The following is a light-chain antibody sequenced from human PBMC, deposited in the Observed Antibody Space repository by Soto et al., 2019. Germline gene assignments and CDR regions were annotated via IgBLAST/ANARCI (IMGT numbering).Light chain of an antibody. Sequence: ENGLTQSPGTLSLSPGERAPLSCRASPSLSSSYLAWYQQKPGQAPRLLIYGASTRATGIPARFSGSGSGTEFTLTISSLQSEDFAVYYCQQYNNWPQTFGQGTKVDIK. CDR1: PSLSSSY. CDR2: GAS. CDR3: QQYNNWPQT. V-gene: IGKV3-15*01. J-gene: IGKJ1*01.